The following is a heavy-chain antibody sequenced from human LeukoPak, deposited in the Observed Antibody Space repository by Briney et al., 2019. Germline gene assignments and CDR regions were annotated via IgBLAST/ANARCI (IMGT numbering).Heavy chain of an antibody. D-gene: IGHD6-13*01. CDR3: ARGRAGIAAAGFDY. V-gene: IGHV3-30-3*01. CDR2: ISFDGGNK. CDR1: GFTFSMSA. Sequence: GGSLRLSCATSGFTFSMSATHWVRLAPGKGLDWVAVISFDGGNKFYADSVKGRFSISRDNSKNTLYLQMNSLGLDGTAVYFCARGRAGIAAAGFDYWGQGTLVTVSS. J-gene: IGHJ4*02.